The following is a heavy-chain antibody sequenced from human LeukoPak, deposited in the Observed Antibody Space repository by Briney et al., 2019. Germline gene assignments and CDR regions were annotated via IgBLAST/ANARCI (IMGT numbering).Heavy chain of an antibody. Sequence: ASVKVSCKASGYTFTSYYMHWVRQAPGQGLEWMGIINPSGGSTRYAQKFQGRVTMARDTSASTVYMELSSLRSEDTAVYYCARERKTFDYWGQGTLVTVSS. CDR2: INPSGGST. V-gene: IGHV1-46*01. J-gene: IGHJ4*02. CDR1: GYTFTSYY. CDR3: ARERKTFDY.